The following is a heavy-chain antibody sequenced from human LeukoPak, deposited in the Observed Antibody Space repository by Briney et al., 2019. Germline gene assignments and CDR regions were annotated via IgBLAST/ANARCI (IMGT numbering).Heavy chain of an antibody. Sequence: PGGSLRLSCAAPGITFSRYAFNWVRQAPGKGLEWVSSISSRSYYIHYADSVKGRFTVSRDNAKKSLFLQMKSLRAEDTAVYYCARDLDGYRSGNGAWGQGTLVTVSS. D-gene: IGHD5-12*01. CDR1: GITFSRYA. J-gene: IGHJ5*02. CDR3: ARDLDGYRSGNGA. CDR2: ISSRSYYI. V-gene: IGHV3-21*04.